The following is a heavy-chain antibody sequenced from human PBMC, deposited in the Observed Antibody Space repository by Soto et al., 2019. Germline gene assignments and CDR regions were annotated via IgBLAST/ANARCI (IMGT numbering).Heavy chain of an antibody. CDR2: ISSSSRTI. J-gene: IGHJ4*02. CDR3: ARESLSRGGGFFDY. CDR1: GFTFSRYS. D-gene: IGHD5-12*01. V-gene: IGHV3-48*02. Sequence: EVQLVESGGGLVQPGGSLRLSCAASGFTFSRYSMNWVRQAPGKGLEWVSNISSSSRTIFYADSVRGRFTISRDNAKNSLYLQMNSLRDEDTAVYYCARESLSRGGGFFDYWGQGTLVTVSS.